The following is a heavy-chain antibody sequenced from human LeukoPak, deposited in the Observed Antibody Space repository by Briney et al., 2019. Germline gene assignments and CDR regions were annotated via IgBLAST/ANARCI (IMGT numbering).Heavy chain of an antibody. CDR3: AVRHYDILTGYFGGVDY. Sequence: GESLKISCKGSGYSLTTYWIGWVRQMPGKGLEWMGIIYPGDSDTRYSPSFQGQVTVSADKSISTAYLQWGSLKASDTAMYYCAVRHYDILTGYFGGVDYWGQEPWSPSPQ. D-gene: IGHD3-9*01. J-gene: IGHJ4*01. CDR2: IYPGDSDT. V-gene: IGHV5-51*01. CDR1: GYSLTTYW.